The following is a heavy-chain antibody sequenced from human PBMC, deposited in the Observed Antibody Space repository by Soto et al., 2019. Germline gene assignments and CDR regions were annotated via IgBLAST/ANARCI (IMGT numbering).Heavy chain of an antibody. CDR2: ISGSGGSA. D-gene: IGHD4-17*01. CDR3: AKASPGDYDRALDA. CDR1: GFTFNSYA. J-gene: IGHJ3*01. Sequence: GGSLRLSCAASGFTFNSYAMSWVRQAPGQGLEWVSAISGSGGSAYYADSVKGRFTISRDNSKNTLYLQMNSLRVEDTAVYDCAKASPGDYDRALDAWGQGTMVTVSS. V-gene: IGHV3-23*01.